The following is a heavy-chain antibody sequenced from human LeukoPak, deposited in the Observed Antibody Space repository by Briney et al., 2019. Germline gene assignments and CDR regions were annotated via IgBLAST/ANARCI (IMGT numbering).Heavy chain of an antibody. CDR1: GFTFSSYS. J-gene: IGHJ3*02. V-gene: IGHV3-21*01. D-gene: IGHD3-10*01. CDR2: ISTSSSYI. CDR3: ARGGRHYGSGSYRPIDAFDI. Sequence: GGSLRLSCAASGFTFSSYSMNWVRQAPGKGLEWVSSISTSSSYIYYADSVKGRFTISRDNAKNSLYLQMNSLRAEDTAVYYCARGGRHYGSGSYRPIDAFDIWGQGTMVTVSS.